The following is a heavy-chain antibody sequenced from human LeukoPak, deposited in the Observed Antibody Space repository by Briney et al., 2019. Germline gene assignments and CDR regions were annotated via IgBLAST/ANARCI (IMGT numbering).Heavy chain of an antibody. D-gene: IGHD2-15*01. Sequence: GALRLSCAASGFTFSDYYMSWIRQAPGKGLEWVSYISSSGSTIYYADSVKGRFTISRDNAKNSLYLQMNSLRAEDTAVYYCARVFLTSHCSGGSCLGPPFDYWGQGTLVTVSS. CDR3: ARVFLTSHCSGGSCLGPPFDY. CDR2: ISSSGSTI. V-gene: IGHV3-11*04. J-gene: IGHJ4*02. CDR1: GFTFSDYY.